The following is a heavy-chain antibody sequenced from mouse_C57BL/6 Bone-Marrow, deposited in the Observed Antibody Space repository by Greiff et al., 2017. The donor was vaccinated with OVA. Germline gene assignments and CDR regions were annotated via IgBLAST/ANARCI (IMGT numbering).Heavy chain of an antibody. CDR2: IRNKANGYTT. Sequence: EVMLVESGGGLVQPGGSLSLSCAASGFTFTDYYMSWVRQPPGKALEWLGFIRNKANGYTTEYSASVKGRFTIARDNSQSILYLQINTLRAEDSATYYCARWYYYGSSDVSFAYWGQGTVVTVSA. V-gene: IGHV7-3*01. CDR3: ARWYYYGSSDVSFAY. CDR1: GFTFTDYY. D-gene: IGHD1-1*01. J-gene: IGHJ3*01.